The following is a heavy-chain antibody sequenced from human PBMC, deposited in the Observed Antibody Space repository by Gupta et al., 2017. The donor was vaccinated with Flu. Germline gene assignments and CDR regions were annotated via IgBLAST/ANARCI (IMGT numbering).Heavy chain of an antibody. Sequence: QVQLVQSGAEVKKPGASVKVSCKASGYTFTSYGISWVRQAPGQGLEWMGWISAYNGNTNYAQKLQGRVTMTTDTSTSTAYMELRSLRSDDTAVYYCARVEWELLPFLGGSALDIWGQGTMVTVSS. V-gene: IGHV1-18*01. CDR3: ARVEWELLPFLGGSALDI. CDR2: ISAYNGNT. D-gene: IGHD1-26*01. CDR1: GYTFTSYG. J-gene: IGHJ3*02.